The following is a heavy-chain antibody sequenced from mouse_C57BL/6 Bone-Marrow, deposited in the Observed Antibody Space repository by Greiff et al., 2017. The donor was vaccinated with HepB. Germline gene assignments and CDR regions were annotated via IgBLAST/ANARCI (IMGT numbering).Heavy chain of an antibody. CDR3: ARERFDYCFHY. V-gene: IGHV5-6*01. CDR2: INTGGTYT. CDR1: GFTFSTSG. J-gene: IGHJ2*01. Sequence: EVQLQESGGDLVKSGGSLKLSCAASGFTFSTSGMSWVRQTPDKRLEWVASINTGGTYTYYSDSVSGGFTISKDTSRNTLFLQMSSLKSEDTAIYYCARERFDYCFHYWGQGTTLTVSS.